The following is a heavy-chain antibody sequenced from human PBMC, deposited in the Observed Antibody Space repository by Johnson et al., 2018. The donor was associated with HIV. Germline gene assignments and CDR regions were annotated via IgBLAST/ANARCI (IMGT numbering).Heavy chain of an antibody. D-gene: IGHD2-21*01. Sequence: VQVVESGGGLAKPAWSPRLSCAASQFTFSSYYMNCVRQASGNGLELVGQVNPNGGITYLIDSGKDRFSTSRDNAKNSLYLQMNSLRTEDTALYYCARTGRLFDAFDIWGQGTMVTVSS. J-gene: IGHJ3*02. CDR2: VNPNGGIT. V-gene: IGHV3-25*03. CDR1: QFTFSSYY. CDR3: ARTGRLFDAFDI.